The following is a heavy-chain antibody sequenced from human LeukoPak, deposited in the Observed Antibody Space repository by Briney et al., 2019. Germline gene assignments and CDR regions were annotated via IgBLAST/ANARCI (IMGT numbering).Heavy chain of an antibody. J-gene: IGHJ4*02. V-gene: IGHV1-69*01. CDR1: GGTVTTYT. D-gene: IGHD1-26*01. Sequence: SVKVSCKASGGTVTTYTLTWVRQAPGQGLEWMGGIIPISGTPNYAQKFQGRVTITADESTSTAYMELSSLRSEDTAVYYCARSPSGSYPFDYWGQGTLVTVSS. CDR2: IIPISGTP. CDR3: ARSPSGSYPFDY.